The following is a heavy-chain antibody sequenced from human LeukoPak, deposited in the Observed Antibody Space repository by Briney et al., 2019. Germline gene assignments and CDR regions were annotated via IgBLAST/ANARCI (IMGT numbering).Heavy chain of an antibody. V-gene: IGHV3-30*18. Sequence: PGGSLRLSCAAPGFTFSSYGMHWVRQAPGKGLEWVAVISYDGSNKYYADSVKGRFTISRDNSKNTLYLQMNSLRAEDTAVYYCAKIKSGVQLWLVGAFDIWGQGTMVTVSS. D-gene: IGHD5-18*01. J-gene: IGHJ3*02. CDR1: GFTFSSYG. CDR3: AKIKSGVQLWLVGAFDI. CDR2: ISYDGSNK.